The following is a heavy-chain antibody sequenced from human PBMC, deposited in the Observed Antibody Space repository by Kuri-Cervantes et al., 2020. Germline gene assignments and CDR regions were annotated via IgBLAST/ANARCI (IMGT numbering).Heavy chain of an antibody. J-gene: IGHJ4*02. Sequence: GESLKISCAASGFTFSSYAMHWVRQAPGKGLEWVAIIGFDGSKKYYADSVKGRFTISRDNLKNTLDLQMNSLRAEDTAVYYCARDFDGSGYFSYCDYWGQGTLVTVSS. CDR3: ARDFDGSGYFSYCDY. CDR1: GFTFSSYA. CDR2: IGFDGSKK. V-gene: IGHV3-30*04. D-gene: IGHD3-22*01.